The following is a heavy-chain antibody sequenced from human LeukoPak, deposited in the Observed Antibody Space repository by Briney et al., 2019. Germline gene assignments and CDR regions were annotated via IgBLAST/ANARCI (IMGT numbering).Heavy chain of an antibody. J-gene: IGHJ4*02. CDR2: IIPIFGTA. V-gene: IGHV1-69*13. D-gene: IGHD3-3*01. CDR1: GGTFSSYA. Sequence: GASVKVSCKASGGTFSSYAISWVRQAPGQGLEWMGGIIPIFGTANYAQKFQGRVTITADESTSTAYMELSSLRSEDTAVYYCARGHPPSYYDLWSGYYLPDFDYWGQGTLVTVSS. CDR3: ARGHPPSYYDLWSGYYLPDFDY.